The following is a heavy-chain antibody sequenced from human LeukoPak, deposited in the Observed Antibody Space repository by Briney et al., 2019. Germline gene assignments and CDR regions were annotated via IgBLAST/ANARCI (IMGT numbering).Heavy chain of an antibody. Sequence: SETLPLTCTVSGGSISSYYWSWIRQSPGKGLEWIGYIYYSGSTNYNPSLQSRVTISADTSKNQFSLKLSSVTAADTAVYYCARDRVGATSYYFDYWGQGTLV. J-gene: IGHJ4*02. CDR1: GGSISSYY. CDR2: IYYSGST. V-gene: IGHV4-59*01. CDR3: ARDRVGATSYYFDY. D-gene: IGHD1-26*01.